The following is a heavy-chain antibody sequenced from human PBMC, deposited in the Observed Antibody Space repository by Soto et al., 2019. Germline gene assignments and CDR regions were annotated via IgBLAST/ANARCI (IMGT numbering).Heavy chain of an antibody. V-gene: IGHV1-69*13. J-gene: IGHJ5*02. CDR1: GCTFSSYA. CDR3: ANGGYCSSTSCPTNNWFQP. D-gene: IGHD2-2*01. Sequence: SVKVSCKASGCTFSSYAISWVRQAPGQGLEWMGGIIPIFGTANYAQKFQGRVTITADESTSTAYMELSSLRSEDTAVYYCANGGYCSSTSCPTNNWFQPWGEATLVNVS. CDR2: IIPIFGTA.